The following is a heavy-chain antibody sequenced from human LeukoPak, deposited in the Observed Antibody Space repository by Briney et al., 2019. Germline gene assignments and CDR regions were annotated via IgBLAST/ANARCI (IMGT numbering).Heavy chain of an antibody. CDR2: ISGSAGIT. V-gene: IGHV3-23*01. Sequence: GGSLRLSCAASGFTFSSYAMTWVRQAPGKGLEWVSGISGSAGITKYADSVKDRFTISRDNSKNTLYLQMNFLRAEDTAVYYCAKEEGYCSGGTCYFDYWGQGTLVTVSS. CDR3: AKEEGYCSGGTCYFDY. CDR1: GFTFSSYA. J-gene: IGHJ4*02. D-gene: IGHD2-15*01.